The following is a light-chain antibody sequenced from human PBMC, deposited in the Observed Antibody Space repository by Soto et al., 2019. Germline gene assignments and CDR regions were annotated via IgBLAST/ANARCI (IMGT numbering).Light chain of an antibody. CDR2: AAS. CDR3: HQSYSTLRS. V-gene: IGKV1-39*01. Sequence: DIQMTQSPSSLSASVGDRVTITCRASQSTSYYLSWYQQKPGKAPNLLISAASSLPSGVPSRFSARGSGTHFTLTISSLQPEDFATYYCHQSYSTLRSFGQGTRLEIK. J-gene: IGKJ5*01. CDR1: QSTSYY.